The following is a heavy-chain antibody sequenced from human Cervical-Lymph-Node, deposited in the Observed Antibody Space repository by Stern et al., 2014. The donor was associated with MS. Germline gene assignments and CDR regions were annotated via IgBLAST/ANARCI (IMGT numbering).Heavy chain of an antibody. J-gene: IGHJ4*02. CDR3: ARDHEYGDFVG. CDR2: INTYTGDP. Sequence: QVQLVQSGSELKKPGASVKISCKTSGYSFTNYAMNWIRQAPGQGPEYMGWINTYTGDPTYVQGFTGRFVFSMDTSVSTAYLQINGLETADTAVYYCARDHEYGDFVGWGQGTLVTVSS. CDR1: GYSFTNYA. V-gene: IGHV7-4-1*02. D-gene: IGHD4-17*01.